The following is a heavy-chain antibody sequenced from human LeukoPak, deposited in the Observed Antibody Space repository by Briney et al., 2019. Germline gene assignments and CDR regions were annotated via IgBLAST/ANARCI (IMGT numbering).Heavy chain of an antibody. CDR3: ASLVEDDAFDI. Sequence: PSETLSLTCTVSGGSISSSSYYWGWIRQPPGKGLEWIGSIYYSGSTYYNPSLKSRVTISVDTSKNQFSLKLSSVTAADTAVYYCASLVEDDAFDIWGQGTLVTVSS. J-gene: IGHJ3*02. CDR2: IYYSGST. CDR1: GGSISSSSYY. D-gene: IGHD3-16*02. V-gene: IGHV4-39*07.